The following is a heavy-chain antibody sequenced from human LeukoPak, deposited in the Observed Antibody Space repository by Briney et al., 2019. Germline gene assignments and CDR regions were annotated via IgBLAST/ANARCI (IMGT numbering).Heavy chain of an antibody. D-gene: IGHD6-13*01. Sequence: GASVKVSCKASGYTFTSYDINWVRQATGQGLEWMGWMNPNSGNTGYAQKFQGRVTMTRNTSISTAYMELSSLRSEDTAVYYCARGASSSWFYYYYHYMDVWGKGTTVTISS. CDR2: MNPNSGNT. J-gene: IGHJ6*03. CDR3: ARGASSSWFYYYYHYMDV. CDR1: GYTFTSYD. V-gene: IGHV1-8*01.